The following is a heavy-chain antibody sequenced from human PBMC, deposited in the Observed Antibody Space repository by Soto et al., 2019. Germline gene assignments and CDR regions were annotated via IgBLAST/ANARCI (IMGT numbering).Heavy chain of an antibody. Sequence: ASVKVSCKASGGSFSSAAVSWVRQAPGQGLEWMGGIILTSGTANYAQRFQGRVTITADESATTIYMELSSLRSEDTAAYYCGGLAYWVFWPVYFLKKYGGQET. CDR1: GGSFSSAA. J-gene: IGHJ4*02. V-gene: IGHV1-69*13. D-gene: IGHD3-3*01. CDR3: GGLAYWVFWPVYFLKKY. CDR2: IILTSGTA.